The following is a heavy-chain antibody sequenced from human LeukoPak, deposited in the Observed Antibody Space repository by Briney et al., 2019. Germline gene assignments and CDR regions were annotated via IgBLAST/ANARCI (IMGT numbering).Heavy chain of an antibody. CDR2: IIPIFGTA. J-gene: IGHJ4*02. CDR3: AQGIVAKARYYFDY. V-gene: IGHV1-69*13. Sequence: SVKVSCKASGGTFSSYAINWVRQAPGQGLEWMGGIIPIFGTANYAQKFQGRVTITADESTSTAYMELSSLRSEDTAVYYCAQGIVAKARYYFDYWGQGALVTVSS. CDR1: GGTFSSYA. D-gene: IGHD5-12*01.